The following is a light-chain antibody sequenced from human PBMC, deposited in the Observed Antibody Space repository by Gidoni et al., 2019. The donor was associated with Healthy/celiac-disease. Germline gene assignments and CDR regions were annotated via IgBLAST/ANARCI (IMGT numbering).Light chain of an antibody. Sequence: DIQMTQSPSTLSASVGDRVTIPCRASQSISSWLAWYQQKPGKAPKLLIYQASSLKSGVPSRFSGSGSGTEFTLTISSLQPDDFATYYCQQYNSYSPLTFGGGTKVEIK. V-gene: IGKV1-5*03. CDR2: QAS. CDR3: QQYNSYSPLT. CDR1: QSISSW. J-gene: IGKJ4*01.